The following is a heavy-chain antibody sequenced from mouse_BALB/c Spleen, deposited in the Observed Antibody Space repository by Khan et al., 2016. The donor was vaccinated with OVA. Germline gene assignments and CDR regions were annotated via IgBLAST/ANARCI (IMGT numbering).Heavy chain of an antibody. Sequence: QLQLKQSGPGLVAPSQSLSITCTVSGFSLTGFGINWVRQPPGKGLEWLGMIWGDGSTDYNSALKSRLSIRKDNSKSQVFLNMNSLQTEDTARYYCARELRLGGFAYWGQGTLVTVSA. CDR2: IWGDGST. CDR3: ARELRLGGFAY. CDR1: GFSLTGFG. J-gene: IGHJ3*01. V-gene: IGHV2-6-7*01. D-gene: IGHD1-2*01.